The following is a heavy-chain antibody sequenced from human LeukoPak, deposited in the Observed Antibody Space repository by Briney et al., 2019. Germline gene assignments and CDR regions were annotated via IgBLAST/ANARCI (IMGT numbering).Heavy chain of an antibody. CDR3: AKDRGLLWFGELFDY. CDR2: IWYDGSNK. J-gene: IGHJ4*02. V-gene: IGHV3-33*06. Sequence: PGRSLRLSCAASGFTFSSYGMHWVRQAPAKGLEWVAVIWYDGSNKYYADSVKGRFTISRDNSKNTLYLQMNSLRAEDTAVYYCAKDRGLLWFGELFDYWGQGTLVTVSS. D-gene: IGHD3-10*01. CDR1: GFTFSSYG.